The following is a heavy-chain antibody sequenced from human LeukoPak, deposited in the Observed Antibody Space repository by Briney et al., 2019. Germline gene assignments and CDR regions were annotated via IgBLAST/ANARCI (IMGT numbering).Heavy chain of an antibody. D-gene: IGHD6-13*01. CDR1: GFTFDDYA. CDR3: AKNRGPSSSWFFDY. Sequence: QPGGSLRLSCEASGFTFDDYAMHWVRQAPGKGLEWVSIISWDGGTTYYADSVKGRFTISRDNSKNSLYLQMNSLRAEDTALYYCAKNRGPSSSWFFDYWGQGTLVTVSS. J-gene: IGHJ4*02. CDR2: ISWDGGTT. V-gene: IGHV3-43D*03.